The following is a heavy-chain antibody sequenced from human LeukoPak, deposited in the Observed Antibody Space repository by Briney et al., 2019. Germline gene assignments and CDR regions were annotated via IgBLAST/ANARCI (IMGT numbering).Heavy chain of an antibody. CDR2: ISSSGSTI. CDR1: GFTFSSYE. Sequence: GGSLRLSCAASGFTFSSYEMNWVRQAPGKGLEWVSYISSSGSTIYYADSVKGRFTISRDNAKNSLYLQMNSLRAEDTAVYYRARAHSSSWYGDYWGQGTLVTVSS. CDR3: ARAHSSSWYGDY. V-gene: IGHV3-48*03. D-gene: IGHD6-13*01. J-gene: IGHJ4*02.